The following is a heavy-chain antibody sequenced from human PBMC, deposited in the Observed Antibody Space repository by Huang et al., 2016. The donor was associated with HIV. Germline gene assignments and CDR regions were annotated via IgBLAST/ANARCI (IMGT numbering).Heavy chain of an antibody. D-gene: IGHD3-22*01. CDR3: ARADYYDSSGYPDWYFDL. J-gene: IGHJ2*01. V-gene: IGHV3-21*01. CDR2: ISSSSSYI. CDR1: GFTFSSYS. Sequence: EVQLVESGGGLVKPGGSLRLSCAASGFTFSSYSMNWVRQSTGKGMEGVSSISSSSSYIYYADSVKGRFTISRDNAKNSLYLQMNSLRAEDTALYYCARADYYDSSGYPDWYFDLWGRGTLVTVSS.